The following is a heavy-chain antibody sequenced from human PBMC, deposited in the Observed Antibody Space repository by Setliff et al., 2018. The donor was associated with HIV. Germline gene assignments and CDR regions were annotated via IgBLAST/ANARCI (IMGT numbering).Heavy chain of an antibody. CDR3: ARDQKGYSYGYFDS. J-gene: IGHJ4*02. CDR1: GDSIGGYY. CDR2: MHTSGNT. V-gene: IGHV4-4*07. D-gene: IGHD5-18*01. Sequence: LSLTCTSSGDSIGGYYWSWIRQPAGKGLEWIGRMHTSGNTNYNPSLKSRVTMSVDTSKNQFSLRLSSVTAADTAVYYCARDQKGYSYGYFDSWGQGTLVTVSS.